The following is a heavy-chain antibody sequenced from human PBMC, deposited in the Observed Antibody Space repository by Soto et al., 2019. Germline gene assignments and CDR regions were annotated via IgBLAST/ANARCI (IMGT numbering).Heavy chain of an antibody. Sequence: PGGSLRLSCAASGFTFSSYSMNWVCQAPGKGLEWVSYISSSSSTIYYADSVKGRFTISRDNAKNSLYLQMNSLRAEDTAVYYCARDSRNYYDSSGPGDYWGQGTLVTVSS. CDR3: ARDSRNYYDSSGPGDY. CDR2: ISSSSSTI. D-gene: IGHD3-22*01. J-gene: IGHJ4*02. V-gene: IGHV3-48*01. CDR1: GFTFSSYS.